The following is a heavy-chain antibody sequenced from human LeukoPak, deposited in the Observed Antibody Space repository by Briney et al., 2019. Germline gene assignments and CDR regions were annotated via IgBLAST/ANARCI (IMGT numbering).Heavy chain of an antibody. CDR2: ISWNSGSI. V-gene: IGHV3-9*01. Sequence: GGSLRLSCAASGFTFDDYAMHWVRQAPGKGLEWVSGISWNSGSIGYADSVKGRFTISRDNAKNSLYLQMNSLRAEDTALYYCARDSYCGGDCYTHQNDAFDIWGQGTMVTVSS. J-gene: IGHJ3*02. D-gene: IGHD2-21*02. CDR3: ARDSYCGGDCYTHQNDAFDI. CDR1: GFTFDDYA.